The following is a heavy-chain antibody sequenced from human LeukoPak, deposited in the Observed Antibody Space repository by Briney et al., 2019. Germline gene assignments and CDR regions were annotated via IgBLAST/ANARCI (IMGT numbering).Heavy chain of an antibody. CDR1: GFTFSSYG. V-gene: IGHV3-33*01. D-gene: IGHD5-24*01. J-gene: IGHJ4*02. Sequence: PGGSLRLSCAASGFTFSSYGMHWVRQAPGKGLEWVAVIWYDGSNKYYADYVKGRFTISRDNSKNTLYLQMNSLRAEDTAVYYCARSDADGYNSFDYWGQGTLVTVSS. CDR3: ARSDADGYNSFDY. CDR2: IWYDGSNK.